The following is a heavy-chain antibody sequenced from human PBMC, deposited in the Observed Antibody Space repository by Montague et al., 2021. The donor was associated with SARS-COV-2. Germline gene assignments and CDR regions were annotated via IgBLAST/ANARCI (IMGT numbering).Heavy chain of an antibody. CDR1: GFTFSSYA. V-gene: IGHV3-23*03. D-gene: IGHD3-22*01. CDR2: IYSGSSST. Sequence: SLRLSCAASGFTFSSYAMSWVRQAPGRGLEWVSVIYSGSSSTWYADSVKGRFTISRDNPKNTLYLHMNSLRVDDTAVYYCAEGFQPYSYESSGFYTFDYWGQGTLVTVSS. J-gene: IGHJ4*02. CDR3: AEGFQPYSYESSGFYTFDY.